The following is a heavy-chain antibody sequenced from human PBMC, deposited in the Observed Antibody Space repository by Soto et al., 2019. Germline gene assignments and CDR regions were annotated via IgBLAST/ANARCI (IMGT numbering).Heavy chain of an antibody. V-gene: IGHV4-4*07. J-gene: IGHJ4*02. CDR1: GGSISSYY. CDR2: IYTRGST. D-gene: IGHD6-25*01. CDR3: ARDGGIATDYFDY. Sequence: QVQLQESGPGLVKPSESLSLTCSVSGGSISSYYWSWIRQPAGKGLEWIGRIYTRGSTNYNPSLKTRVSMSVDTSKNQFSLKLSSVTAADTAVYYCARDGGIATDYFDYWGQGTLVTVSS.